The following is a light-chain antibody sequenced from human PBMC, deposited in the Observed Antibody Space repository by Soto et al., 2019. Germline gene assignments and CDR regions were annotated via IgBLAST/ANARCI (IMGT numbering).Light chain of an antibody. CDR3: QQYNGYSRT. V-gene: IGKV1-5*01. J-gene: IGKJ1*01. CDR2: DVS. Sequence: DIHLAQSPSNLFATVGDKVPVPFRASQSIGDSLAWYQQKPGKAPYLLISDVSSLERGVPSRFSGSGSGTEFTLTISSMQPDDFATFYCQQYNGYSRTFGQGTKVDI. CDR1: QSIGDS.